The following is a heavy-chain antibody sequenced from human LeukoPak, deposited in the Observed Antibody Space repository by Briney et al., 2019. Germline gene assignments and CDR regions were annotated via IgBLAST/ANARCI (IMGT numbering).Heavy chain of an antibody. CDR3: ARGTFGVDY. Sequence: GGSLRLSCAASGFTFSNYNMHWVRQAPGKGVEWVAVIWYDGSSKYYADSVKGRFTISRDSSKTTLHLQMNSLRAEDTAVYYCARGTFGVDYWGQGTLVTVSS. V-gene: IGHV3-33*01. J-gene: IGHJ4*02. CDR2: IWYDGSSK. D-gene: IGHD3-10*01. CDR1: GFTFSNYN.